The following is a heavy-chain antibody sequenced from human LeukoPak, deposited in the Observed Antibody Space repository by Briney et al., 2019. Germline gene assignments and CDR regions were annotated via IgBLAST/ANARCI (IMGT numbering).Heavy chain of an antibody. CDR1: GFTFSSYE. V-gene: IGHV3-48*03. J-gene: IGHJ4*02. Sequence: GGSLRLSCAASGFTFSSYEMNWVRQAPGKGLEWVSYISSSGSTIYYADSVKGRFTISRDNSKNTLYLQMNSLRAEDTAVYYCARDDGAEWFGELIDWGQGTLVTVSS. D-gene: IGHD3-10*01. CDR3: ARDDGAEWFGELID. CDR2: ISSSGSTI.